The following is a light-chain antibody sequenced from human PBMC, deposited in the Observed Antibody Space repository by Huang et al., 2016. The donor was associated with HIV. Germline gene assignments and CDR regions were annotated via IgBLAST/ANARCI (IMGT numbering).Light chain of an antibody. CDR1: QSVATT. J-gene: IGKJ2*01. Sequence: EIIMTQYQATLYRSPGEGASHSCMSNQSVATTLAWYLNRPCQSPRILISGASTRASVLPGVFSGIGSGTHFTLTVSGLQSEDFAIYYCQQYHNWPYTFGQGTKLEI. CDR3: QQYHNWPYT. CDR2: GAS. V-gene: IGKV3-15*01.